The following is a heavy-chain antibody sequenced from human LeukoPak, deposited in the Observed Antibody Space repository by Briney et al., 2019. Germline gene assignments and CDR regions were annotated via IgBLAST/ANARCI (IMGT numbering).Heavy chain of an antibody. Sequence: GGSLRLSCAASGFTFSSYEMNWVRQAPGKGLEWVSYISSSGSTIYYADSVKGRFTISRDNSKNTLYLQMNSLRAEDTAVYYCAKDILGWFGELSYYFDYWGQGTLVTVSS. D-gene: IGHD3-10*01. CDR3: AKDILGWFGELSYYFDY. CDR1: GFTFSSYE. V-gene: IGHV3-48*03. J-gene: IGHJ4*02. CDR2: ISSSGSTI.